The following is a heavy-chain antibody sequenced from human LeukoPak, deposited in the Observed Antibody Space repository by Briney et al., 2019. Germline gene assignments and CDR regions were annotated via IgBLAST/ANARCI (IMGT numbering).Heavy chain of an antibody. V-gene: IGHV3-9*01. J-gene: IGHJ4*02. CDR1: GFTFDDYA. CDR3: AKDRGDDYGDFPDY. D-gene: IGHD4-17*01. CDR2: ISWNSGSI. Sequence: GRSLRLSCAASGFTFDDYAMHWVRQAPGRGLEWVSGISWNSGSIGYADSVKGRFTISRDNAKNSLYLQMNSLRAEDTALYYCAKDRGDDYGDFPDYWGQGTLVTVSS.